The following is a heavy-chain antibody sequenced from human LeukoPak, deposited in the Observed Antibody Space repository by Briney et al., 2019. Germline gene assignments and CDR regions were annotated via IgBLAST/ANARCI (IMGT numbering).Heavy chain of an antibody. J-gene: IGHJ4*02. D-gene: IGHD6-19*01. V-gene: IGHV3-21*01. CDR1: GFRFSNAW. Sequence: GGSLRLSCAASGFRFSNAWMSWVRQAPGKGLEWVSSISSSSSYIYYADSVKGRFTISRDNAKNSLYLQMNSLRAEDTAVYYCARVSGEQYYFDYWGQGTLVTVSS. CDR3: ARVSGEQYYFDY. CDR2: ISSSSSYI.